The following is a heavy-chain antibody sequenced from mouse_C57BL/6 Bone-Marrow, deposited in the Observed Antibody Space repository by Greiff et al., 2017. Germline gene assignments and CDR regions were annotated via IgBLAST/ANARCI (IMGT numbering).Heavy chain of an antibody. V-gene: IGHV1-54*01. J-gene: IGHJ3*01. CDR1: GYAFTNYL. D-gene: IGHD4-1*01. CDR2: INRGSGCT. CDR3: AKLTGTPY. Sequence: QVQLQQSGAELVRPWTSVPVSCKASGYAFTNYLIEWVKQRPGQGLEWMGVINRGSGCTNYNEKFKGKATLTADKSSSTAYMQLSRLTSAASAVYFCAKLTGTPYWGQGTLVTVSA.